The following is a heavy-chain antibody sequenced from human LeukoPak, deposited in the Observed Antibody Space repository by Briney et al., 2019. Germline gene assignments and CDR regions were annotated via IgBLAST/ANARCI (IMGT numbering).Heavy chain of an antibody. CDR3: ASIPKGKNYYDSSGYSYYFDY. J-gene: IGHJ4*02. D-gene: IGHD3-22*01. CDR1: GGSISSNSYY. CDR2: TYYSGST. Sequence: SETLSLTCTVSGGSISSNSYYWGWIRQPPGKGLEWIGSTYYSGSTYYNPSLKSRVTISVDTSKNQFSLKLSSVTAADTAVYYCASIPKGKNYYDSSGYSYYFDYWGQGTLVTVSS. V-gene: IGHV4-39*07.